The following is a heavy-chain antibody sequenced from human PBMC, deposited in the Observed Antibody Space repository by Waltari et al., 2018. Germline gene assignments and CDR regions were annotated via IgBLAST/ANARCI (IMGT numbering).Heavy chain of an antibody. Sequence: QLQLQESGPGLVKPSETLSLTCTVSGGSISSSSYYWGWIRQPPGKGLEWIGSFYSSGGTYYNPSLQRRVTISVDTSKNQFSLKLSSVTAADTAVYYCAGRIGLDYWGQGTLVTVSS. CDR1: GGSISSSSYY. D-gene: IGHD1-26*01. J-gene: IGHJ4*02. V-gene: IGHV4-39*01. CDR2: FYSSGGT. CDR3: AGRIGLDY.